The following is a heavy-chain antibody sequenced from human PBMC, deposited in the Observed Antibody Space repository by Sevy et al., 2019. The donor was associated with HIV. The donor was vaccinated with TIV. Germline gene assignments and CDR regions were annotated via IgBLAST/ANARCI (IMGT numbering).Heavy chain of an antibody. D-gene: IGHD2-2*01. CDR3: ARDYYCSSTSCYVSGVGDNYFDY. CDR1: GFTFSSYS. CDR2: ISSSSSYI. V-gene: IGHV3-21*01. Sequence: GGSLRLSCAASGFTFSSYSMNWVRQAPGKGLEWVSSISSSSSYIYYADSVKGRFTISRENAKNSLYLKMNSLRAEDTAVYYCARDYYCSSTSCYVSGVGDNYFDYWGQGTLVTVSS. J-gene: IGHJ4*02.